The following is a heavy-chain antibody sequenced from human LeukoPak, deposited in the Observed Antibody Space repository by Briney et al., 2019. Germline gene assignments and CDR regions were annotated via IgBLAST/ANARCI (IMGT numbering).Heavy chain of an antibody. CDR3: VREKLGSGTLAFDI. Sequence: GGSLRLSCAASGFTFSDYKMHWVRQVAGKRMEWVSAVGVAGNTFYSGSVKGRFTISRENAKNSVFLQMNTLGAADTAVYYCVREKLGSGTLAFDIWGQGTVVTVSS. CDR2: VGVAGNT. CDR1: GFTFSDYK. V-gene: IGHV3-13*04. D-gene: IGHD7-27*01. J-gene: IGHJ3*02.